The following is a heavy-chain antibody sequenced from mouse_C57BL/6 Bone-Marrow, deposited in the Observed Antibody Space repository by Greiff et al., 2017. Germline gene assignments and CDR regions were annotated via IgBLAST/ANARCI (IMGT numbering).Heavy chain of an antibody. D-gene: IGHD2-4*01. CDR2: INPNNGGT. CDR1: GYTFTDYY. CDR3: ARTGDYGGDY. V-gene: IGHV1-26*01. J-gene: IGHJ2*01. Sequence: EVKVVESGPELVKPGASVKISCKASGYTFTDYYMNWVKQSHGKSLEWIGDINPNNGGTSYNQKFKGKATLTVDKSSSTAYMELRSLTSEDSAVYYCARTGDYGGDYWGQGTTLTVSS.